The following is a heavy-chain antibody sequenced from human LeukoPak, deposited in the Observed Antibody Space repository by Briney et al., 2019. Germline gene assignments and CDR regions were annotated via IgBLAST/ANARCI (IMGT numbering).Heavy chain of an antibody. D-gene: IGHD6-13*01. J-gene: IGHJ4*02. CDR3: ARGEGVYSSSWSDSDY. V-gene: IGHV3-48*01. CDR1: GFTFSSYS. Sequence: GGSLRLSCAASGFTFSSYSMNWVRQAPGKGLEWVSCISSSSSTIYYADSVKGRFTISRDNAKNSLYLQMNSLRAEDTAVYYCARGEGVYSSSWSDSDYWGQGTLVTVSS. CDR2: ISSSSSTI.